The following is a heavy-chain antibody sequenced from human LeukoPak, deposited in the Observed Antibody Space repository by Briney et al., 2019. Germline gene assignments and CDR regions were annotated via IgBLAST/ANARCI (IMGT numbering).Heavy chain of an antibody. D-gene: IGHD6-25*01. V-gene: IGHV3-15*01. CDR3: AKDFGGYYLYYFDY. Sequence: PGGSLRLSCAASGFTFSNAWMSWVRQAPGKGLEWLGRIKSKSDGGTVDYAAPVKGRFTISRDDSKNTLYLQMNSLRAEDTAIYYCAKDFGGYYLYYFDYWGQGSLVTVSS. CDR1: GFTFSNAW. J-gene: IGHJ4*02. CDR2: IKSKSDGGTV.